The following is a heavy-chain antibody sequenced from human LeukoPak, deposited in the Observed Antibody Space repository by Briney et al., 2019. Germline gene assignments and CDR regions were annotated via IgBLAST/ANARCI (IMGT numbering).Heavy chain of an antibody. CDR3: ARSHSPHYYYYMDV. V-gene: IGHV4-61*02. CDR1: GGSISSGSYY. J-gene: IGHJ6*03. Sequence: SQTLSLTCTVSGGSISSGSYYWSWIRQPAGKGLEWIGRIYTSGSTNYNPSLKSRVTISVDTSKNQFSLKLGSVTAADTAVYYCARSHSPHYYYYMDVWGKGTTVTVSS. CDR2: IYTSGST. D-gene: IGHD6-13*01.